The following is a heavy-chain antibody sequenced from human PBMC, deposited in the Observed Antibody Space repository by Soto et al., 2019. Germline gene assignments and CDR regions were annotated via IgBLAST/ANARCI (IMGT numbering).Heavy chain of an antibody. CDR3: ARITGTSSWYYYYGVDV. D-gene: IGHD2-2*01. J-gene: IGHJ6*02. Sequence: LSQTLSLTCAISGDSVSSNSAAWGWIRQSPSRGLEWLGMTYYRSKWHNDYDMSVKSRITINPDTSKNQFSLQLSSVTFEDSAVYYCARITGTSSWYYYYGVDVWGPGTTVTVSS. V-gene: IGHV6-1*01. CDR1: GDSVSSNSAA. CDR2: TYYRSKWHN.